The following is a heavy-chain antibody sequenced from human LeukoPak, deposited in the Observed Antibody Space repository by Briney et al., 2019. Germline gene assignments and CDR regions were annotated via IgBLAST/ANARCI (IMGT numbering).Heavy chain of an antibody. Sequence: GGSLRLSCAASGFTFSSYAMSWVRQAPGKGLEWVSAISGSGGSTYYADSVKGRFTISRDNSKNTLYLQMNSLRAEDTAVYYCAKDGLANIAAAGYFQHWGQGTLVPVSS. CDR2: ISGSGGST. D-gene: IGHD6-13*01. CDR1: GFTFSSYA. J-gene: IGHJ1*01. CDR3: AKDGLANIAAAGYFQH. V-gene: IGHV3-23*01.